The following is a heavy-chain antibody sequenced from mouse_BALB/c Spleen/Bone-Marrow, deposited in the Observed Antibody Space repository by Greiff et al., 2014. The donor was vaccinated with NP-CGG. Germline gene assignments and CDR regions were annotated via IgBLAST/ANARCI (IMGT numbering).Heavy chain of an antibody. Sequence: VQLQQSGAELMKPGAPVKISCKATGYTFSSYWIEWVKQRPGHGLEWIGEILPGSGTTNYNEKFKGKATFTADTSSNTAYMQLSSLTSEDSAVYYCARGTCRYYFDYWGQGTTLTVSS. J-gene: IGHJ2*01. CDR2: ILPGSGTT. V-gene: IGHV1-9*01. D-gene: IGHD2-14*01. CDR1: GYTFSSYW. CDR3: ARGTCRYYFDY.